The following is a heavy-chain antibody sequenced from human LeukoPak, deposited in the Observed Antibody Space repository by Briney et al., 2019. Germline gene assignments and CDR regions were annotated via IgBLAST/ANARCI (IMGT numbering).Heavy chain of an antibody. CDR3: ARDLRDYGSERKTVDNWFDP. V-gene: IGHV1-2*02. Sequence: ASVKVSCKASGYTFTGYYMHWVRQAPGQGLEWMGWINPNSGGTNYAQKFQGRVTMTTDTSTSTAYMELRSLRSDDTAVYYCARDLRDYGSERKTVDNWFDPWGQGTLVTVSS. D-gene: IGHD3-10*01. CDR1: GYTFTGYY. J-gene: IGHJ5*02. CDR2: INPNSGGT.